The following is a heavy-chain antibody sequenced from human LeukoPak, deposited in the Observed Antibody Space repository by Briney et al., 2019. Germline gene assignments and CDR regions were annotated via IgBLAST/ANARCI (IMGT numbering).Heavy chain of an antibody. CDR1: GFTFSDYY. J-gene: IGHJ4*02. V-gene: IGHV3-23*01. Sequence: GGSLRLSCAASGFTFSDYYMSWIRQAPGKGLEWVSAISGSGGSTYYADSVKGRFTISRDNSKNTLYLQMNSLRAEDTAVYYCAKGNYGEKIDYWGQGTLVTVSS. CDR3: AKGNYGEKIDY. D-gene: IGHD4-17*01. CDR2: ISGSGGST.